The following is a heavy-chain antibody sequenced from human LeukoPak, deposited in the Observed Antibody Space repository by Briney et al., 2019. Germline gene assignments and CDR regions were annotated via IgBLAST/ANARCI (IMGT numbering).Heavy chain of an antibody. CDR1: GASISNSGYTY. J-gene: IGHJ4*02. CDR3: VPSPPVDTAMVDYFDY. D-gene: IGHD5-18*01. Sequence: SETLSLTCTAAGASISNSGYTYWGWIRQPPGKGLEWIGSFYHNGYTYYNPSLKSRVTISADTSKSQFSLRVTSMTAADTAVYYCVPSPPVDTAMVDYFDYWRQGTLVTVSS. CDR2: FYHNGYT. V-gene: IGHV4-39*01.